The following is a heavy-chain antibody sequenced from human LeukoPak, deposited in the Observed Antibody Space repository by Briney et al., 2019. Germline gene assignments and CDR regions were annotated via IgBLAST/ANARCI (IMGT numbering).Heavy chain of an antibody. V-gene: IGHV3-7*01. J-gene: IGHJ4*02. Sequence: GGSLRLSCAASRFTFSSYSMSWVRQAPGKGLEWVANIKQDGSEKYYVDSVKGRFTISRDNAKNSLYLQMNSLRAEDTAVYYCARGGFMDFDYWGQGTLVTVSS. CDR2: IKQDGSEK. CDR3: ARGGFMDFDY. D-gene: IGHD3-10*01. CDR1: RFTFSSYS.